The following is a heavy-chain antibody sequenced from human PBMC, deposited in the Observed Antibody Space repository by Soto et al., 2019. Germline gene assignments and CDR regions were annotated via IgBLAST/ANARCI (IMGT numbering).Heavy chain of an antibody. CDR1: GFTFSNYW. D-gene: IGHD3-10*01. V-gene: IGHV3-74*01. Sequence: GVSLRLSCAASGFTFSNYWMHWVRQVPGKGLVWVSRCKSDGSSTTFADSVKDRFTISRDNAKNTLYLQMNSLRVEDTAVYYCARSDYLDYWGQGTLVTVSS. J-gene: IGHJ4*02. CDR2: CKSDGSST. CDR3: ARSDYLDY.